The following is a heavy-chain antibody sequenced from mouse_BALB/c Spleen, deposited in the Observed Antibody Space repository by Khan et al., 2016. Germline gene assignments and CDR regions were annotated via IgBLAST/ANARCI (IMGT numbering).Heavy chain of an antibody. CDR3: ARAGYYGYLAY. CDR1: GFDFRGYW. CDR2: NNPDSRTI. J-gene: IGHJ3*01. D-gene: IGHD1-1*01. Sequence: EVQLQESGGGLVQPGGSLKLSCAASGFDFRGYWMSWVRQATGKGLEWIGENNPDSRTINYSPSLKDKFTISRDNAKSTLYLQISKVRSEDTCLYYCARAGYYGYLAYWGQGTLVSISA. V-gene: IGHV4-1*02.